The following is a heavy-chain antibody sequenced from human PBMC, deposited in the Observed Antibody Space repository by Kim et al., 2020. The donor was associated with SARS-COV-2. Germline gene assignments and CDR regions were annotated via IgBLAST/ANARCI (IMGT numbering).Heavy chain of an antibody. V-gene: IGHV1-8*01. D-gene: IGHD6-13*01. J-gene: IGHJ4*02. CDR1: GYTFTSYD. Sequence: ASVKVSCKASGYTFTSYDINWVRQATGQGLEWMGWMNPNSGNTGYAQKFQGRVTMTRNTSISTAYMELSSLRSEDTAVYYCARGLPTLYSSSFDYWGQGTLVTVSS. CDR2: MNPNSGNT. CDR3: ARGLPTLYSSSFDY.